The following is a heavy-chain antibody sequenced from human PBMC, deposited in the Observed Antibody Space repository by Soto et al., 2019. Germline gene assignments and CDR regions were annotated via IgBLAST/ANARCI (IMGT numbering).Heavy chain of an antibody. CDR2: IYYSGST. CDR1: GGSISSSSYY. CDR3: ARLTMVRGVIIGFDP. J-gene: IGHJ5*02. V-gene: IGHV4-39*01. D-gene: IGHD3-10*01. Sequence: QLQLQESGPGLVKPSETLSLTCTVSGGSISSSSYYWGWIRQPPGKGLEWIGSIYYSGSTYYNPSLNSRVTISVDTSKNQFSLKLSSVTAADTAVYYCARLTMVRGVIIGFDPWGQGTLVTVSS.